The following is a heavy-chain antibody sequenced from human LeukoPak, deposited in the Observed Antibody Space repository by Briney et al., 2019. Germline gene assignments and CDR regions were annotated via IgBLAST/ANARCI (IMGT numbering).Heavy chain of an antibody. CDR1: GFTFSNYA. CDR3: AKRGVVIRVILVGFHKEAYYFDS. J-gene: IGHJ4*02. Sequence: PGGSLRLSCAASGFTFSNYAMNWVRQAPGKGLEWVSAFSVSTGRTFYADSVKGRFTISRDNPKNTLYLQMNSLRVEDTAVYFCAKRGVVIRVILVGFHKEAYYFDSWGQGALVTVSS. CDR2: FSVSTGRT. V-gene: IGHV3-23*01. D-gene: IGHD3-22*01.